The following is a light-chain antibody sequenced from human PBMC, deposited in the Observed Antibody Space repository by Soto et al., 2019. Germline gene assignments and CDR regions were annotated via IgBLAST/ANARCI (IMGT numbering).Light chain of an antibody. CDR2: LTS. J-gene: IGKJ1*01. CDR1: QSISTY. V-gene: IGKV1-39*01. Sequence: DIQMTQSPSSLSASVGDRVTITCRASQSISTYLNWFQQKPGRAPKLLIYLTSTLQSVVPSRFSGSESGTDFTLTISSLQPEDFATYYCQQSSTTPWTFGQGTKVDVK. CDR3: QQSSTTPWT.